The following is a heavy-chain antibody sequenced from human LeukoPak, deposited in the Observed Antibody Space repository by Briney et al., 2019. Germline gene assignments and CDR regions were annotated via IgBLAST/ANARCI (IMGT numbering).Heavy chain of an antibody. V-gene: IGHV5-51*01. J-gene: IGHJ4*02. CDR3: ARRGPIAAVGYYFDY. Sequence: GESLKISCKGSGYNFTSYWIGWVRQMPGKGLEWMGIIYPGDSDTRYSPSFHGQVTISADKSINTAYLQWSSLKASDTAMYYCARRGPIAAVGYYFDYWGQGTLVTVSS. CDR1: GYNFTSYW. CDR2: IYPGDSDT. D-gene: IGHD6-13*01.